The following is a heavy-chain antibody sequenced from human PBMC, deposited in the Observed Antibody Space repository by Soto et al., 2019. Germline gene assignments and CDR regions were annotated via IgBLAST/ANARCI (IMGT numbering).Heavy chain of an antibody. Sequence: EVPLVESGGGLVQPGGSLRLSCAASGFTVSSNYMSWVRQAPGKGLEWVSVIYSGGSTYYADSVKGRFTISRDNSKNTLYLQMNSLRAEDTAVYYCARRHPGYYYYMDVWGKGTTVTVSS. J-gene: IGHJ6*03. CDR3: ARRHPGYYYYMDV. CDR1: GFTVSSNY. CDR2: IYSGGST. V-gene: IGHV3-66*04.